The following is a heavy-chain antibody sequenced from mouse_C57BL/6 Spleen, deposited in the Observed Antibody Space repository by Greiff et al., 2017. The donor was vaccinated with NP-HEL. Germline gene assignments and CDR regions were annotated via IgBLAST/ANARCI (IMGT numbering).Heavy chain of an antibody. J-gene: IGHJ4*01. D-gene: IGHD2-2*01. CDR2: ISDGGSYT. CDR3: AIDPYGYDYAMDY. V-gene: IGHV5-4*01. Sequence: EVKLVESGGGLVKPGGSLKLSCAASGFTFSSYAMSWVRQTPEKRLEWVATISDGGSYTYYPDNVKGRFTISRDNAKNNLYLQMSHLKSEDTAMYYCAIDPYGYDYAMDYWGQGTSVTVSS. CDR1: GFTFSSYA.